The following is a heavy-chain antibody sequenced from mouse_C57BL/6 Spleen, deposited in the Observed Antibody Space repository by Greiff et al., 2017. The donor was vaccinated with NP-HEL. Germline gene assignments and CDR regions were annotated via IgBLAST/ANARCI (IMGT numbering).Heavy chain of an antibody. J-gene: IGHJ4*01. V-gene: IGHV1-4*01. CDR1: GYTFTSYT. CDR3: ALYDAMDY. Sequence: VQRVESGAELARPGASVKMSCKASGYTFTSYTMHWVKQRPGQGLEWIGYINPSSGYTKYNQKFKDKATLTADKSSSTAYMQLSSLTSEDSAVYYCALYDAMDYWGQGTSVTVSS. CDR2: INPSSGYT.